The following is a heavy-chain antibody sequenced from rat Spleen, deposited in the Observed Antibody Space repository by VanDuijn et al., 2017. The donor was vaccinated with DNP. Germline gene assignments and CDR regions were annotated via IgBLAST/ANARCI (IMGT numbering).Heavy chain of an antibody. CDR1: GFTFNHYW. V-gene: IGHV5-31*01. CDR2: ITGSGGNT. Sequence: EVQLVESGGDLVQPGRSLKLSYVASGFTFNHYWMAWIRQVPGKGLEWVTSITGSGGNTYYPDSVKGRFTISRDNAKNTLYLQMNRLRSEDTATYYCARESQYRFEYWGQGVMVTVSS. J-gene: IGHJ2*01. CDR3: ARESQYRFEY. D-gene: IGHD1-1*01.